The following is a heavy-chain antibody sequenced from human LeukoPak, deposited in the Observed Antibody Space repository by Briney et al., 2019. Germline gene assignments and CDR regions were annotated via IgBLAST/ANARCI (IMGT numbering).Heavy chain of an antibody. J-gene: IGHJ6*03. Sequence: ASVKVSCKASGYTFTSYYMHWVRQAPGQGLEWMGIINPSGGSTSYAQKFQGRVTMTRDMSTSTVYMELSSLRSEDTAVYYCARAGGYGSGSLYYYYYMDVWGKGTPVTVSS. CDR1: GYTFTSYY. V-gene: IGHV1-46*01. CDR3: ARAGGYGSGSLYYYYYMDV. CDR2: INPSGGST. D-gene: IGHD3-10*01.